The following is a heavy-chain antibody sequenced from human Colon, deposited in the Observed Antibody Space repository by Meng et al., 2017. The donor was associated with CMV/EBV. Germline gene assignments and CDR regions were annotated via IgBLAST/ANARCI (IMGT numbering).Heavy chain of an antibody. J-gene: IGHJ5*02. Sequence: GESLKISCAASGFNFSSHGMNWVRRAPGKGLEWVSSISISGSFKNYAASVKGRFTISRDNSKNTLYLQMNSLRVEDTAVYYCARDGFTGYAGWFDPWGQGTQVTVSS. CDR1: GFNFSSHG. V-gene: IGHV3-21*01. D-gene: IGHD5-12*01. CDR2: ISISGSFK. CDR3: ARDGFTGYAGWFDP.